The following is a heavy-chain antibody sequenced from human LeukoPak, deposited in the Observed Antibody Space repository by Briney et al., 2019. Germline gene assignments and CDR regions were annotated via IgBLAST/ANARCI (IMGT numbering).Heavy chain of an antibody. CDR3: AREYCSGGSCYVDY. D-gene: IGHD2-15*01. Sequence: GGSLRLSCGASGFTFSSHAMTWVRQAPGKGLEWVSAISISGDTTYYADAVKGRFTISRDNSKNTLYLQMNSLRAEDTAVYYCAREYCSGGSCYVDYWGQGTLVTVSS. V-gene: IGHV3-23*01. CDR2: ISISGDTT. J-gene: IGHJ4*02. CDR1: GFTFSSHA.